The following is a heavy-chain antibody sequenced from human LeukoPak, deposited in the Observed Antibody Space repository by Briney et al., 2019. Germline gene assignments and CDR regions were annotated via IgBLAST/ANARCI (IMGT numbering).Heavy chain of an antibody. V-gene: IGHV4-39*07. D-gene: IGHD4-17*01. J-gene: IGHJ6*03. Sequence: PSETLSLTRTVSGGSISSSSYYWGWIRQPPGKGLEWIGSIYYSGTTYYNPSLKSRVTISVDTSKNQFSLKLSSVTAADTAVYYCARGGTVTRYYYYYYMDVWGKGTTVTVSS. CDR1: GGSISSSSYY. CDR3: ARGGTVTRYYYYYYMDV. CDR2: IYYSGTT.